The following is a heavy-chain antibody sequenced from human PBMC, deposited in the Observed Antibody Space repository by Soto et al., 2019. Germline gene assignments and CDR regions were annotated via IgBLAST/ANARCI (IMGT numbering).Heavy chain of an antibody. J-gene: IGHJ5*02. CDR1: GFTFSGYY. CDR2: LGNSGDST. CDR3: AKGGWFDS. V-gene: IGHV3-23*01. Sequence: EVQLLESGGALVQPGGSLRLSCAASGFTFSGYYMSWVRQPPGKGLEWVSALGNSGDSTYYADSVKGRFTISRDNSKNTLYLQMNSLRVEDTALYYCAKGGWFDSWGQGTLVTVSS.